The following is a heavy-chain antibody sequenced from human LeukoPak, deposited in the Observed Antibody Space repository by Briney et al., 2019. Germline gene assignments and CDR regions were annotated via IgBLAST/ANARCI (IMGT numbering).Heavy chain of an antibody. CDR3: ARDRVLALAYYYYYMDF. J-gene: IGHJ6*03. V-gene: IGHV1-18*01. CDR1: GYTFTSYG. Sequence: ASVKVSCKASGYTFTSYGISWVRQAPGQGLEWMGWISAYNGNTNYAQKLQGRVTMTTDTSTSTAYMELRSLRSDDTAVYYCARDRVLALAYYYYYMDFWGKGTRVTVSS. CDR2: ISAYNGNT.